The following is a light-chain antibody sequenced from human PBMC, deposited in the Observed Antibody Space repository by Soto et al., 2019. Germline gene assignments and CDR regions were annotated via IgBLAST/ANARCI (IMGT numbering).Light chain of an antibody. V-gene: IGKV4-1*01. J-gene: IGKJ1*01. CDR3: QQYYSSPWT. Sequence: DIVMTQSPDSLAVSLGERATINCKSSQSVLYSSNNKNYLAWYQQKSGQPPKLLIYWASTRESGVPDRFSGSGSGTDFTLTISSLLAADVAVYYCQQYYSSPWTFGQGTKVEIK. CDR2: WAS. CDR1: QSVLYSSNNKNY.